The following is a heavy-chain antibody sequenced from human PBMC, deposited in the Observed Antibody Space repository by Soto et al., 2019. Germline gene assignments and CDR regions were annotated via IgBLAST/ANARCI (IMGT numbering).Heavy chain of an antibody. CDR1: GYTFTSYG. CDR2: ISAYNGNT. Sequence: GASVKVSCKASGYTFTSYGISWVRQGPGQGLEWMGWISAYNGNTNYAQKLQGRVTMTTDTSTSTAYMELRSLRSDDTAVYYCARDTCTNGVCIFDYWGQGTLVTVSS. CDR3: ARDTCTNGVCIFDY. V-gene: IGHV1-18*01. J-gene: IGHJ4*02. D-gene: IGHD2-8*01.